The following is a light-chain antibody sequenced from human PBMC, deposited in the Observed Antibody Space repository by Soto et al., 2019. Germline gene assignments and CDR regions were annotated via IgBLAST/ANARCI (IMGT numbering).Light chain of an antibody. Sequence: DIPMTQSPSSLSASVGDRVTITCRSSQSINYYLSWYQLKPGKAPRLLISAASSLQSGVPSRFSGSGSGTDFTLTISSLQPEDFATYYCQQSYSTLSITFGQGTRLEIK. CDR3: QQSYSTLSIT. CDR2: AAS. J-gene: IGKJ5*01. CDR1: QSINYY. V-gene: IGKV1-39*01.